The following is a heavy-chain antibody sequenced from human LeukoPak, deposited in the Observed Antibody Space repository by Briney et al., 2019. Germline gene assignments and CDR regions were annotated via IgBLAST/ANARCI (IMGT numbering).Heavy chain of an antibody. CDR1: GDSVSSNSAA. CDR3: ARRHPYYYGMDV. V-gene: IGHV6-1*01. Sequence: SQTLSLTCAISGDSVSSNSAAWNWIGQSPSRGLEWLGRTYYRSKWYNDYAVSVRSRITINPDTSKNQFSLQLNSVTPEDTAVYYCARRHPYYYGMDVSGQGTTVTVSS. J-gene: IGHJ6*02. CDR2: TYYRSKWYN.